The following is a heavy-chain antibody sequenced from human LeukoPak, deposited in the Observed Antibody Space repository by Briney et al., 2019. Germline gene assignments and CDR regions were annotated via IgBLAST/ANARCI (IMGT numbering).Heavy chain of an antibody. CDR2: INPNSGGT. CDR1: GYTFTGYY. D-gene: IGHD1-26*01. J-gene: IGHJ3*02. CDR3: ARATPIVGTTKDAFDI. Sequence: ASVKVSCKASGYTFTGYYIHWVRQAPGQGLEWMVWINPNSGGTKYAQKFQGRVTMTRDTSISTAYMDLSSLRSDDTAVYYCARATPIVGTTKDAFDIWGQGTMVTVSS. V-gene: IGHV1-2*02.